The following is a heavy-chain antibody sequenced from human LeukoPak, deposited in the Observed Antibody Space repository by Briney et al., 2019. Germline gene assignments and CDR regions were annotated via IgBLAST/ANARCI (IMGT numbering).Heavy chain of an antibody. V-gene: IGHV4-4*01. Sequence: SETLSLTCAVSGASIYSSNWWTWVRQPPGKGLEWIGEIYQSGTTNYNPSLKSRVTISVDKSKNQFSLRLNSVTAADTAVYCCARVIDSSGYSLYFDYWGQGTLVTVSS. J-gene: IGHJ4*02. CDR3: ARVIDSSGYSLYFDY. CDR2: IYQSGTT. CDR1: GASIYSSNW. D-gene: IGHD3-22*01.